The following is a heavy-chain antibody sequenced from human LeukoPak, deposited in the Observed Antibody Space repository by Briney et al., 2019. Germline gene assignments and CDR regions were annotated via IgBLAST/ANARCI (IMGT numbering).Heavy chain of an antibody. Sequence: GGSLRLSCAASGFPFRSYAMSWVRQAPGNGLEWVSSISAGGSSTYYADSVKGRFTISRDNSKNTLYLQMDSLRAEDTAVYFCAKVPGQIVALPAGDDAFDIWGQGTMVTVSS. CDR2: ISAGGSST. D-gene: IGHD2-2*01. CDR3: AKVPGQIVALPAGDDAFDI. CDR1: GFPFRSYA. J-gene: IGHJ3*02. V-gene: IGHV3-23*01.